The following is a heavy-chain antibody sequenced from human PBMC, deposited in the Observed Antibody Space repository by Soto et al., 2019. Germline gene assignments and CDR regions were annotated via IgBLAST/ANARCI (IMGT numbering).Heavy chain of an antibody. CDR2: INHSGST. CDR3: ARGHSYFGVGIQLWVTPFSY. CDR1: GGSFSGYY. Sequence: QVQLQQWGAGLLKPSETLSLTCAVYGGSFSGYYWSWIRQPPGKGLEWIGEINHSGSTNYNPSLKSRVTRSVDTSKNQFSLKLSSVAAADTAVYYCARGHSYFGVGIQLWVTPFSYWGQGTLVTVSS. V-gene: IGHV4-34*01. J-gene: IGHJ4*02. D-gene: IGHD5-18*01.